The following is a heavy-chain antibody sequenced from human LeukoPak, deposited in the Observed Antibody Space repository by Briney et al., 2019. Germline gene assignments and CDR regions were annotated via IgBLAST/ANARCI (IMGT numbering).Heavy chain of an antibody. CDR1: GGSISSYY. V-gene: IGHV4-4*07. CDR2: IYSSGGT. J-gene: IGHJ3*02. Sequence: PSETLSLTCSVSGGSISSYYWSWIRQPAGKGLEWIGRIYSSGGTDYNPSLKSRVTMSVDTSKNQFSLKLSSVTAADTAVYYCARGVAAASERAFDIWAKGQWSPSLQ. CDR3: ARGVAAASERAFDI. D-gene: IGHD6-13*01.